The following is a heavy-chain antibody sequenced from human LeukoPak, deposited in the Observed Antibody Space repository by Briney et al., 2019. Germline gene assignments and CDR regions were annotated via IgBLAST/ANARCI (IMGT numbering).Heavy chain of an antibody. CDR2: ISAYNGNT. J-gene: IGHJ4*02. V-gene: IGHV1-18*01. Sequence: ASVKVSCKASGYTFTSYGISWVRQAPGQGLEWMGWISAYNGNTNYAQKLQGRVTMTTDTSTSTAYMELRSLRSDDTAVYYCARDLTFAYGGNLFDYWGQGTLVTVSS. D-gene: IGHD4-23*01. CDR3: ARDLTFAYGGNLFDY. CDR1: GYTFTSYG.